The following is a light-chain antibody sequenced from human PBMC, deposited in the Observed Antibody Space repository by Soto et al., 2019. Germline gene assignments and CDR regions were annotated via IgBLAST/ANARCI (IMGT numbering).Light chain of an antibody. CDR1: QSVNSR. CDR3: QQRSNWPLT. J-gene: IGKJ4*01. Sequence: EIVMTQSPATLSVSPGERATLSCRASQSVNSRLAWYQQKPGQTPRLLIYDASTRATGIPTRFSGSGSGTDFTLTISSLEPEDFAVYYCQQRSNWPLTFGGGTKVDIK. V-gene: IGKV3-11*01. CDR2: DAS.